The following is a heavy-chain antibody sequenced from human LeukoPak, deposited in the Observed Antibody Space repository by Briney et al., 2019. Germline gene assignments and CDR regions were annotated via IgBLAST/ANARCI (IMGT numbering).Heavy chain of an antibody. D-gene: IGHD3-10*01. CDR2: IYYSGST. CDR1: GGSISSSSYY. Sequence: SETLSLTCTVSGGSISSSSYYWGWIRQPPGKGLEWIGSIYYSGSTYYNPSLKSRVTISVDTSKNQFSLKLSSVTAADTAVYYCARGRGYGSGSPPYYFDYWGQGTLVTVSS. V-gene: IGHV4-39*07. J-gene: IGHJ4*02. CDR3: ARGRGYGSGSPPYYFDY.